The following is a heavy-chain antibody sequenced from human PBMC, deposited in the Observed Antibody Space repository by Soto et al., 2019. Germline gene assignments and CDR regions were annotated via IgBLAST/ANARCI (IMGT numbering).Heavy chain of an antibody. D-gene: IGHD6-6*01. CDR3: AKERVAARYYYYYGMDV. V-gene: IGHV4-59*01. Sequence: PSETLSLTCTVSGGSISSYYWSWIRQPPGKGLEWIGYIYYSGSTNYNPSVKGRFTISRDNSKNTLYLQMNSLRAEDTAVYYCAKERVAARYYYYYGMDVWGQGTTVTVSS. J-gene: IGHJ6*02. CDR2: IYYSGST. CDR1: GGSISSYY.